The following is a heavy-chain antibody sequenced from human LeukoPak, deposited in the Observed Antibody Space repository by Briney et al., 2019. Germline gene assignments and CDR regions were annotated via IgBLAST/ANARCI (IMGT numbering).Heavy chain of an antibody. Sequence: PGGSLRLSCAASGFTFSSYWMSWVRQAPGKGLEWVANIKQDGSEKYYVDSVKGRFTISRDNAKNSLYLQMNSLGAEDTAVYYCARDFGGTMVRGVLPTSDYWGQGTLVTVSS. CDR2: IKQDGSEK. D-gene: IGHD3-10*01. CDR3: ARDFGGTMVRGVLPTSDY. CDR1: GFTFSSYW. J-gene: IGHJ4*02. V-gene: IGHV3-7*01.